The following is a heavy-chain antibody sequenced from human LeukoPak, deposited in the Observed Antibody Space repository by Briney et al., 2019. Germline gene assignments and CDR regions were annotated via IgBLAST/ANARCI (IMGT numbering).Heavy chain of an antibody. CDR3: ATKRWLAPPPEP. V-gene: IGHV3-74*01. CDR2: ISTDGTVI. D-gene: IGHD6-19*01. Sequence: GGSLRLSCAASGFTFSKYWMLWVRQAPGKGLESVSGISTDGTVITYADSVKGRFTVCRDNADDTMFLQMNSVRDEDTAVYYCATKRWLAPPPEPWGQGTPVPVS. J-gene: IGHJ5*02. CDR1: GFTFSKYW.